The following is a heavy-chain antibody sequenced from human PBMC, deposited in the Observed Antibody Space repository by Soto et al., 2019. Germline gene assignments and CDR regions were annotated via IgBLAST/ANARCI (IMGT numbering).Heavy chain of an antibody. J-gene: IGHJ4*02. Sequence: GGSLRLSCAASGFTFSNAWMSWVRQAPGKGLEWVGRIKSKTDGGTTDYAAPVKGRFTISRDDSKNTLYLQMNTLKTEDTAVYYCTTDLYCTNGVCYTSTDYWGQGTLVTVSS. V-gene: IGHV3-15*01. CDR2: IKSKTDGGTT. CDR1: GFTFSNAW. D-gene: IGHD2-8*01. CDR3: TTDLYCTNGVCYTSTDY.